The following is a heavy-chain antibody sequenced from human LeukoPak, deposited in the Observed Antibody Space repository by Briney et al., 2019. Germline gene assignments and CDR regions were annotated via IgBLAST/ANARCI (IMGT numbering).Heavy chain of an antibody. Sequence: GGCLRLSSAASGFSFSDYAMSWVRQAPGKGLEWVSSIGGSGAGTYYAASVKGRFIISRDNSKSTLYLQMNSLRAEDTAVFFCARDRLPKGAPGRGEHHNWFDPWGQGTLVTVSS. J-gene: IGHJ5*02. CDR1: GFSFSDYA. CDR3: ARDRLPKGAPGRGEHHNWFDP. V-gene: IGHV3-23*01. D-gene: IGHD6-13*01. CDR2: IGGSGAGT.